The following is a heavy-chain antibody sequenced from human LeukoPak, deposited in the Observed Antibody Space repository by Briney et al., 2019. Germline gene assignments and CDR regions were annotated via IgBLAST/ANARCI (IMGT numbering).Heavy chain of an antibody. Sequence: PSQTLSLTCTVSGGSISSGSYYWSWIRQPAGKGLEWIGRIYTSGSTNYSPSLKSRVTISVDTSKNQFSLKLSSVTAADTAVYYCARDRNYYDSSGYYTDAFDIWGQGTMVTVSS. CDR1: GGSISSGSYY. CDR2: IYTSGST. D-gene: IGHD3-22*01. J-gene: IGHJ3*02. V-gene: IGHV4-61*02. CDR3: ARDRNYYDSSGYYTDAFDI.